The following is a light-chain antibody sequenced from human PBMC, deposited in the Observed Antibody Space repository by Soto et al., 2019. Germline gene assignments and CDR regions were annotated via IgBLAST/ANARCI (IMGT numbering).Light chain of an antibody. CDR1: RDISNY. J-gene: IGKJ4*01. CDR3: QQYDNLLRLT. V-gene: IGKV1-33*01. CDR2: DAS. Sequence: DIQMTQSPSSLSASVGDRVTITCQASRDISNYLNWYQQKPGKAPKLLIYDASNLETGVPSRFSGSGSGTDFAFTISSLQPEHIATYYCQQYDNLLRLTFGGGTKVQIK.